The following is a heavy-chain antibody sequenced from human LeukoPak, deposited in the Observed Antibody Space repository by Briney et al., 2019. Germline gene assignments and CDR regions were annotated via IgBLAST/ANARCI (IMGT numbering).Heavy chain of an antibody. V-gene: IGHV1-2*02. CDR3: ARVQWLVTGGFDY. CDR1: GYTFTGYY. CDR2: INPNSGGT. J-gene: IGHJ4*02. Sequence: ASVKVSCKASGYTFTGYYMHWVRQAPGQGLEWMGWINPNSGGTNYAQKFQGRVTMTRDTSISTAYMELSRLRSDDTVVYYCARVQWLVTGGFDYWGQGTLVTVSS. D-gene: IGHD6-19*01.